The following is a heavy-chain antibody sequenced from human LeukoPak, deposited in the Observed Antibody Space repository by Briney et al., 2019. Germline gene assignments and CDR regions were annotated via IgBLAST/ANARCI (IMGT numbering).Heavy chain of an antibody. CDR3: ARGGGIAVADHGDY. V-gene: IGHV1-18*04. D-gene: IGHD6-19*01. CDR1: GYTFTGYY. J-gene: IGHJ4*02. CDR2: ISAYNGNT. Sequence: ASVKVSCKASGYTFTGYYMHWVRQAPGQGLEWMGWISAYNGNTNYAQKLQGRVTMTTDTSTSTAYMELRSLRSDDTAVYYCARGGGIAVADHGDYWGQGTLVTVSS.